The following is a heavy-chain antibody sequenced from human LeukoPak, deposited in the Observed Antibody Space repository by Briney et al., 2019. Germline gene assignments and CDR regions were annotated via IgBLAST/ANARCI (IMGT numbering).Heavy chain of an antibody. J-gene: IGHJ4*02. CDR3: ARAIRSYDFWSGYSPSQIDY. Sequence: ASVKVSCKASGGTFSSYAISWVRQAPGQGLEWMGGIIPIFGTANYAQKLQGRVTITADESTSTAYMELSSLRSEDTAVYYCARAIRSYDFWSGYSPSQIDYWGQGTLVTVSS. CDR2: IIPIFGTA. D-gene: IGHD3-3*01. V-gene: IGHV1-69*13. CDR1: GGTFSSYA.